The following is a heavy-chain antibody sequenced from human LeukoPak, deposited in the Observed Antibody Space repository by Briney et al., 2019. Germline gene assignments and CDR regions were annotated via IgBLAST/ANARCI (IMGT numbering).Heavy chain of an antibody. Sequence: PGGSLRLSCAASGFTFSSYSMNWVRQAPGKGLGWVSYISSSSSTIYYADSVKGRFTISRDNAKNSLYLQMNSLRAEDTAVYYCARDRGIAGFDPWGQGTLVTVSS. CDR1: GFTFSSYS. J-gene: IGHJ5*02. CDR2: ISSSSSTI. V-gene: IGHV3-48*04. D-gene: IGHD6-13*01. CDR3: ARDRGIAGFDP.